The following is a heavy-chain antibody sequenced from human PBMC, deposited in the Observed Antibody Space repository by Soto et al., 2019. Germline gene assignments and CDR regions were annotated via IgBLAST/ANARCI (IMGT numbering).Heavy chain of an antibody. CDR3: ASSSWETYYYFDY. D-gene: IGHD6-13*01. CDR1: GFTFSSYS. CDR2: ISSSSSYI. V-gene: IGHV3-21*01. Sequence: PGGSLRLSCAASGFTFSSYSMNWVRQAPGKGLEKVSSISSSSSYIYYADSVKGRFTISRDNAKNSLYLQMNSLRAEDTAVYYCASSSWETYYYFDYWGQGTLVT. J-gene: IGHJ4*02.